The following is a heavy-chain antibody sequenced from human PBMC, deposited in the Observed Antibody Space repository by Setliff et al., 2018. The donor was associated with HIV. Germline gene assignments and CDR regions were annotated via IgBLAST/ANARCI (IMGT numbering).Heavy chain of an antibody. CDR1: GYTFTSYD. J-gene: IGHJ4*02. CDR2: MNPNSGNT. Sequence: ASVKVSCKASGYTFTSYDINWVRQATGQGLEWMGWMNPNSGNTGYAQKFQGRVTMTRNTSISTAYMELSSLRSEDTAVYYCARDATRAEGFYFDYWGQGTLVTVSS. CDR3: ARDATRAEGFYFDY. V-gene: IGHV1-8*02.